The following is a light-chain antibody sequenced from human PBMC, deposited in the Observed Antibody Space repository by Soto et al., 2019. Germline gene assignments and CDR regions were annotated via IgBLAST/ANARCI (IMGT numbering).Light chain of an antibody. Sequence: EVVMTQSPATLSVSPGERATLSCRASQTINSNLAWYQQKPGQAPRLLIYGASIRATGIPARFSGSGSGIQFTLSISSLQSEDFAVYYCQQYDELPPWTFGEGTKVDIK. CDR1: QTINSN. J-gene: IGKJ1*01. CDR3: QQYDELPPWT. V-gene: IGKV3-15*01. CDR2: GAS.